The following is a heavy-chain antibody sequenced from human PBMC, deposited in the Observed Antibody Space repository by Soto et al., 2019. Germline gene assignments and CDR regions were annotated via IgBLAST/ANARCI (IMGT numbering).Heavy chain of an antibody. J-gene: IGHJ3*02. CDR1: GLTFSTYG. D-gene: IGHD3-3*02. Sequence: GGSLRPSFAASGLTFSTYGMHWVRHAPGKGLEWVAVISYDGSNKYYAASVKGRFTISRDNSKNTLYLQMSSQRAEDTAVYYCAKDWSGGCICGDIWGQGTMVTVSS. V-gene: IGHV3-30*18. CDR2: ISYDGSNK. CDR3: AKDWSGGCICGDI.